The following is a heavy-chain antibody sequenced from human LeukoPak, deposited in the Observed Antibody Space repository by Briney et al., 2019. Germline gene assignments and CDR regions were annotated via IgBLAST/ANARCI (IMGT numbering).Heavy chain of an antibody. CDR2: IGTAGDT. Sequence: GGSLRLSCAASGFTFSSYDMPWVRQATGKGLEWVSAIGTAGDTYYPGSVKGRFTISRENAKNSLYLQMNSLRAGDTAVYYCARATNYYDSSGYYLYYFDYWGQGTLVTVSS. CDR1: GFTFSSYD. D-gene: IGHD3-22*01. CDR3: ARATNYYDSSGYYLYYFDY. J-gene: IGHJ4*02. V-gene: IGHV3-13*01.